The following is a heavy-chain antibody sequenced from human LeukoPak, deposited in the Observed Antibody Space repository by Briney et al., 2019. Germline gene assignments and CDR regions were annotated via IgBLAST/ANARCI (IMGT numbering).Heavy chain of an antibody. V-gene: IGHV4-30-4*02. J-gene: IGHJ4*02. CDR3: ARASPNLGYCSGGSCYAFDY. Sequence: SETLSLTCTVSGGSFGSGDYYWTWIRQPPGKGLEWIGYIFYSGSTYYNPSLKSRVTISVDTSKNQFSLKLSSVTAADTAVYYCARASPNLGYCSGGSCYAFDYWGQGTLVTVSS. CDR1: GGSFGSGDYY. CDR2: IFYSGST. D-gene: IGHD2-15*01.